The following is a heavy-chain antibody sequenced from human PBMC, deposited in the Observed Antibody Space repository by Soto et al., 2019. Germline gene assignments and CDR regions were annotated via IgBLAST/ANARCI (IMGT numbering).Heavy chain of an antibody. D-gene: IGHD5-12*01. CDR2: ISYDGSNK. CDR1: GFTFSSYG. CDR3: AKGLYVDY. V-gene: IGHV3-30*18. J-gene: IGHJ4*02. Sequence: QVQLVESGGGVVQPGRSLRLSCAASGFTFSSYGMHWVRQAPGKGLEWVAVISYDGSNKYYADSVKGRFTISRDNSKNTLYLQMNSLRAEDTAVYYCAKGLYVDYWGQGTLVTVSS.